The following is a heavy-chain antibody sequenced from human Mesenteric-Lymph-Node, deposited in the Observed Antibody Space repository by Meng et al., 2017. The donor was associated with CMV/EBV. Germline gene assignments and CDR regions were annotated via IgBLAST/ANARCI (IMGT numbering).Heavy chain of an antibody. CDR1: GFIFSEYY. J-gene: IGHJ3*01. V-gene: IGHV3-72*01. Sequence: GESLKISCAGSGFIFSEYYMDWVRQAPGKGLEWVGRIRASPDRYTTEYAASVKGRFTISRDDSQRSLFLQMNSLKSEDTALYYCARGCDRRATCSLSDAFGAWGQGTMVTVSS. CDR2: IRASPDRYTT. D-gene: IGHD3-10*02. CDR3: ARGCDRRATCSLSDAFGA.